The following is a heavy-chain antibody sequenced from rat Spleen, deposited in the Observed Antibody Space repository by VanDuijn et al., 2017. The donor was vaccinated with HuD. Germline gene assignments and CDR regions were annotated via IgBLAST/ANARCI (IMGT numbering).Heavy chain of an antibody. Sequence: EVQLVESGGGLVQPGRSLKLSCAASGFTFNNYGMAWVRQAPTKGLEWVATLSYDGISTYYRDSVRGRFTISSDNAKTTLYLQMDSLRSEDTATYYCTTASGPYVMDAWGQGTSVTVSS. D-gene: IGHD4-1*01. CDR2: LSYDGIST. V-gene: IGHV5-29*01. CDR1: GFTFNNYG. CDR3: TTASGPYVMDA. J-gene: IGHJ4*01.